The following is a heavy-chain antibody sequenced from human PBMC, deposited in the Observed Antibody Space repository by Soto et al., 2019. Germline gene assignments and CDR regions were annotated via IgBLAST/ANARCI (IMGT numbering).Heavy chain of an antibody. CDR3: ARGSMLRGPGYYYAMAV. Sequence: QVQLQESGPGLVKPSQTLSLTCTVSGDSISRNGYFWTRIRQHPGKGLEWIGYIYNSGSSYYNPSLKSRVIISEATSKSHFSLNLTAVTAADTAVDYCARGSMLRGPGYYYAMAVWAKGPRSPSP. CDR2: IYNSGSS. V-gene: IGHV4-31*03. J-gene: IGHJ6*02. CDR1: GDSISRNGYF. D-gene: IGHD3-10*01.